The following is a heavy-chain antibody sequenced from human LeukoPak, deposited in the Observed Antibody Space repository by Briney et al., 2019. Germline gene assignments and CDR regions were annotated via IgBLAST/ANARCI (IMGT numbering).Heavy chain of an antibody. J-gene: IGHJ4*02. V-gene: IGHV4-59*01. D-gene: IGHD5-18*01. CDR2: IYYSGST. Sequence: SETLSLTCTVSGGSISSYYWSWIRQPPGKGLEWIGYIYYSGSTNYNPSLKSRVTISVDTSKNQFSLKLSSVTAADTAVYYCARGGYSYGPELDYWGQGTLVTVSS. CDR3: ARGGYSYGPELDY. CDR1: GGSISSYY.